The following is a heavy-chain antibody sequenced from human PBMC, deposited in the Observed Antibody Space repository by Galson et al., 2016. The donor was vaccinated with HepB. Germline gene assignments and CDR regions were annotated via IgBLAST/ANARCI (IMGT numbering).Heavy chain of an antibody. Sequence: LRLSCAASGFTFSSYAMHWVRQAPGKGLEWVAVIRYDGSSKYYTDSVKGRFTISRDNPKNTLNLQMNSLRAEDTAMYYCARGGSGSYYKGEDYYYGMDVWGQGTTVIVSS. J-gene: IGHJ6*02. CDR2: IRYDGSSK. CDR3: ARGGSGSYYKGEDYYYGMDV. V-gene: IGHV3-33*01. D-gene: IGHD3-10*01. CDR1: GFTFSSYA.